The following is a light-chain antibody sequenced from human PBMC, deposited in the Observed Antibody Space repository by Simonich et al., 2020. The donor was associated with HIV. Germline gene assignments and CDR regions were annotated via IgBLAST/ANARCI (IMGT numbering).Light chain of an antibody. V-gene: IGLV2-14*03. CDR2: DVS. CDR1: SSDCGGYNY. J-gene: IGLJ3*02. Sequence: QSALTQPASVSGSPGQSITISCTGTSSDCGGYNYVSWYQHHPGKSPKLMIYDVSKRPSGVSNRFSGSKSGNTASLTISGLQAEDEADYYCSSYTSSSTRVFGGGTKLTVL. CDR3: SSYTSSSTRV.